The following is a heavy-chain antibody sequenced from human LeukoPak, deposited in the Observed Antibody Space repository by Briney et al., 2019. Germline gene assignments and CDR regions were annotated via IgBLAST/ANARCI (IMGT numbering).Heavy chain of an antibody. CDR3: ARAPPGPAIDY. D-gene: IGHD1-14*01. CDR1: GGSFSDYY. J-gene: IGHJ4*02. V-gene: IGHV4-34*01. CDR2: INRSGST. Sequence: SETLSLTCALYGGSFSDYYWSWIRQPPGKGLEWIGEINRSGSTNYNPSLKSRVTISVDPSKNHFSLKLSSLAAADTAVYYCARAPPGPAIDYWGQGTLVTVSS.